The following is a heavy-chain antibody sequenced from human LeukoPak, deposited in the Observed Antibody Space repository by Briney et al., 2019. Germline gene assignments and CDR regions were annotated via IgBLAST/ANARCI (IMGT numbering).Heavy chain of an antibody. J-gene: IGHJ3*02. V-gene: IGHV3-9*01. CDR1: GFTFDDYA. CDR2: ISWNSGSI. D-gene: IGHD1-7*01. CDR3: AKPLEGITGTTKAFDI. Sequence: GRSLRLSCAASGFTFDDYAMHWVRQAPGKGLEWVSGISWNSGSIGYADSVKGRFTISRDNAKNSLYLQMSSLRAEDTALYYCAKPLEGITGTTKAFDIWGQGTMVTVSS.